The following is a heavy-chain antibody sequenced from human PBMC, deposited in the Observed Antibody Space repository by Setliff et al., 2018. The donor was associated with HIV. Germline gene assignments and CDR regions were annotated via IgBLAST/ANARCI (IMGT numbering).Heavy chain of an antibody. CDR3: ARGLSSGWYGYWYFDL. J-gene: IGHJ2*01. Sequence: TYETLSLTCTVSGGSISSGSYYLSWIRQPAGKGLEWIGHIYTSGSTNYNPSLKSRVTISVDTSKNQFSLKLSSVTAADTAVYYCARGLSSGWYGYWYFDLWGRGTLVTVSS. V-gene: IGHV4-61*09. D-gene: IGHD6-19*01. CDR2: IYTSGST. CDR1: GGSISSGSYY.